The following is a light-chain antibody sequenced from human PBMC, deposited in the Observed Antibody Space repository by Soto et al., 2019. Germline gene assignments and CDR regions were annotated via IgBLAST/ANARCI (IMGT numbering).Light chain of an antibody. CDR1: QSVSSSY. CDR2: DAS. CDR3: HQYGSSPWM. V-gene: IGKV3-20*01. J-gene: IGKJ1*01. Sequence: PGERATLSCRASQSVSSSYLAWYQQKPGQAPRLLIYDASSRATGIPDRFSGSGSETDFTLTISRLEPEDFAVYSCHQYGSSPWMFGQGTKVEIK.